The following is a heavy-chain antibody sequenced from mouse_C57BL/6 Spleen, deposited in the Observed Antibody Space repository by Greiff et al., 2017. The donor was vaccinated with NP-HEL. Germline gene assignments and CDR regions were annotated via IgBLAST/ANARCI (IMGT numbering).Heavy chain of an antibody. J-gene: IGHJ2*01. Sequence: QVQLQQPGAELVKPGASVKMSCKASGYTFTSYWITWVKQRPGQGLEWIGDIYPGSGSTNYNEKFKSNATLTVDTSSSTAYMQRSSLTSEDSAVYYCARRRMRYGSSYEDFDYWGQGTTLTVSS. CDR2: IYPGSGST. V-gene: IGHV1-55*01. CDR3: ARRRMRYGSSYEDFDY. CDR1: GYTFTSYW. D-gene: IGHD1-1*01.